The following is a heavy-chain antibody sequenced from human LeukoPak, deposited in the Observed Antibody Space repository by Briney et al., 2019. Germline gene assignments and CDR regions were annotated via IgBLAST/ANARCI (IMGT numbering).Heavy chain of an antibody. CDR3: TTHTTGGNSFWY. Sequence: GESLKISCKASGYSFTNYWIVWVRQMSGKGLEWVGIIYPGDSDTRYSPSFQGQVTISADKSIRTAYLQWSSLKASDTAMYYCTTHTTGGNSFWYWGQGTLVTVSS. CDR1: GYSFTNYW. V-gene: IGHV5-51*01. D-gene: IGHD4-23*01. CDR2: IYPGDSDT. J-gene: IGHJ4*02.